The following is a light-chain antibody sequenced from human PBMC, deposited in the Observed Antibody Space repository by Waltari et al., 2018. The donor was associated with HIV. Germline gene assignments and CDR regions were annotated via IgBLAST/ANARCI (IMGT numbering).Light chain of an antibody. V-gene: IGLV1-47*01. J-gene: IGLJ3*02. CDR1: SSNIGRNY. Sequence: QSVLTQSPSASGTPGQRVTISCSGSSSNIGRNYVSWYQQLPRTAPKLLIHRNNQRPSGVPDRFSGSKSGTSVSLAISGLRSEDEADYYCAAWDDRLSGWVFGGGTKLTV. CDR2: RNN. CDR3: AAWDDRLSGWV.